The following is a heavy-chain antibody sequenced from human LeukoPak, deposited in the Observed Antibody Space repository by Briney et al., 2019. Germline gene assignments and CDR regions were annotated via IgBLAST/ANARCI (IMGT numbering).Heavy chain of an antibody. D-gene: IGHD3-22*01. J-gene: IGHJ4*02. CDR3: ATGPLPRHYDSSGYYEVDY. V-gene: IGHV1-24*01. CDR2: FDPEDGET. CDR1: GYTLTELS. Sequence: ASVKVSCKVSGYTLTELSMHWVRQAPGKGLEWMGGFDPEDGETIYAQKFQGRVTMTKDTSTDTANMELSSLRSEDTAVYYCATGPLPRHYDSSGYYEVDYWGQGTLVTVSS.